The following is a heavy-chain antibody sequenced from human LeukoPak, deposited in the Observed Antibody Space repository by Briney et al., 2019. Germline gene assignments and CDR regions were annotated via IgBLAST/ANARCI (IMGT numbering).Heavy chain of an antibody. CDR2: MNPNSGNT. CDR3: ARARLMYFDGEADY. V-gene: IGHV1-8*01. CDR1: GYTFTSYD. J-gene: IGHJ4*02. Sequence: ASVKVSCKASGYTFTSYDINWVRQATGQGLEWMGWMNPNSGNTGYAQKFQGRVTMTRNTSISTAYMELSSLRSEDTAVYYCARARLMYFDGEADYWGQGTLVTVSS. D-gene: IGHD3-9*01.